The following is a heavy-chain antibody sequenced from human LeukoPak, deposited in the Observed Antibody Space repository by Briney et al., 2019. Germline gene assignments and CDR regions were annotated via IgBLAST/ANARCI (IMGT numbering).Heavy chain of an antibody. V-gene: IGHV1-69*01. CDR2: IVPIFGSA. CDR1: GGTFSSYA. D-gene: IGHD4-11*01. J-gene: IGHJ4*02. Sequence: GASVTVSCKASGGTFSSYAISWVRQAPGQGLEWMGGIVPIFGSANYAQKFQGRVTITADESTSTVYLEVSSLRSEDTAVYYCARDRGTTGSFYFDYWGQGTLVTVSS. CDR3: ARDRGTTGSFYFDY.